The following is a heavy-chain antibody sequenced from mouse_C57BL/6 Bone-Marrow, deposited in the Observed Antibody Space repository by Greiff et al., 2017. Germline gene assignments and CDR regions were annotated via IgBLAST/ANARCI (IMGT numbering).Heavy chain of an antibody. J-gene: IGHJ2*01. CDR3: ASEGPTIVTFDY. Sequence: QVQLQQPGTELVKPGASVKLSCKASGYTFTSYWMHWVKQRPGQGLEWIGNINPSNGGTNYNEKFKSKATLTVDKSSSTAYMQHSSLTSEDSAVYYCASEGPTIVTFDYWGKGTTHTVTS. CDR2: INPSNGGT. V-gene: IGHV1-53*01. D-gene: IGHD2-5*01. CDR1: GYTFTSYW.